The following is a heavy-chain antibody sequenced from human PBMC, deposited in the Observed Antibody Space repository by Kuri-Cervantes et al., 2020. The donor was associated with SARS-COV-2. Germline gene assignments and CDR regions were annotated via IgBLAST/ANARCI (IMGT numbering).Heavy chain of an antibody. V-gene: IGHV4-59*12. J-gene: IGHJ5*02. CDR2: IYYSGST. CDR3: ARGRRTYYYDSSGWVFDP. D-gene: IGHD3-22*01. CDR1: GGSISSYY. Sequence: SETLSLTCTVSGGSISSYYWSWTRQLPGKGLEWIGYIYYSGSTNYNPSLKSRVTISVDTSKNQFSLKLSSVTAADTAVYYCARGRRTYYYDSSGWVFDPWGQGTLVTVSS.